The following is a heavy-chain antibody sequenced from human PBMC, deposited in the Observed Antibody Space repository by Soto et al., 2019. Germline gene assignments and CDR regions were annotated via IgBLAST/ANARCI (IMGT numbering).Heavy chain of an antibody. J-gene: IGHJ4*02. CDR3: ARRPGDPDY. V-gene: IGHV4-30-2*01. D-gene: IGHD7-27*01. Sequence: QLQLQESGSGLVNPSQTLSLTCAVSGGSISSGYSWSWIRQAPGKGLEWIGYMYHAGGTYYNPSLTKRFTISVDRSKTQFCLSLNSVTAGDAAVYYCARRPGDPDYWGQGTLVTVSS. CDR1: GGSISSGYS. CDR2: MYHAGGT.